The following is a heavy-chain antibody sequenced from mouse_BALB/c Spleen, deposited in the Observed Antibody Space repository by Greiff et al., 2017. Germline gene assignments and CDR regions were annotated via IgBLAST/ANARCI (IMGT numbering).Heavy chain of an antibody. D-gene: IGHD2-3*01. CDR3: ARQRDGYYVFAY. V-gene: IGHV3-8*02. CDR1: GDSITSCY. Sequence: EVKLMESGPSLVKPSQTLSLTCSVTGDSITSCYWNWIRKFPGNKLEYMGYISYSGSTYYNPSLKSRISITRDTSKNQYYLQLNSVTTEDTATYYCARQRDGYYVFAYWGQGTLVTVSA. J-gene: IGHJ3*01. CDR2: ISYSGST.